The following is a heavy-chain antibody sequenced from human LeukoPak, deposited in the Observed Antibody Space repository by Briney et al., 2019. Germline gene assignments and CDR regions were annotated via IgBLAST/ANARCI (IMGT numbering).Heavy chain of an antibody. Sequence: QVGGSLRLSCAASAFTFSSYAMSWVRQAPGKGLEWVSGIISSGGRTYYANSVKGRFTISRDNSKNTLYLQMNSLRAEDTAAYYCAKDDGYNSDWGQGTLVTVSS. CDR3: AKDDGYNSD. CDR2: IISSGGRT. D-gene: IGHD5-24*01. J-gene: IGHJ4*02. V-gene: IGHV3-23*01. CDR1: AFTFSSYA.